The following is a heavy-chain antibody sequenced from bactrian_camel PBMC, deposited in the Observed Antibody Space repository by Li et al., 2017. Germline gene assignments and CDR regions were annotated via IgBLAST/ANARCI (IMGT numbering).Heavy chain of an antibody. CDR3: VTDPAAD. CDR1: GFTFSSYY. V-gene: IGHV3S6*01. Sequence: HVQLVESGGGLVQPGGSLRLSCAASGFTFSSYYMIWVRQAPGKGLEWVSAIPPDGTGAPYADSVKGRFTISRDNAMNTVSLQMDSLKPTDTAVYYSVTDPAADWGQGTQVTVS. J-gene: IGHJ4*01. CDR2: IPPDGTGA.